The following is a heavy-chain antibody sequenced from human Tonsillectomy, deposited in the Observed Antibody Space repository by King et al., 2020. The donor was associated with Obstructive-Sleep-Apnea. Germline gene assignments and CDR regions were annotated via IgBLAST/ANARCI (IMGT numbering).Heavy chain of an antibody. J-gene: IGHJ4*02. D-gene: IGHD4-17*01. Sequence: VQLVESGAEVKKPGASVKVSCKASGYTFTGYHIHWVRQAHGQGLAWMGWINPNSAGTNNAQKFQGRVTMTSDTSISTAYMELSRLIADDTAVYYCATVAVSTATYYFDYWGQGTLVTVSS. CDR2: INPNSAGT. V-gene: IGHV1-2*02. CDR3: ATVAVSTATYYFDY. CDR1: GYTFTGYH.